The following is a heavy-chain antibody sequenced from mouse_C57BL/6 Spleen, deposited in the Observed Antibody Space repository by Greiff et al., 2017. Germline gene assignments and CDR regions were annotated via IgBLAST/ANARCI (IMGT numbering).Heavy chain of an antibody. D-gene: IGHD1-1*01. Sequence: QVQLQQSGAELVRPGASVKLSCKASGYTFTDYYINWVKQRPGQGLEWIARIYPGSGNTYYNEKFKGKATLTAEKSSSTAYMQLSSLTSEDSAVYFCARYYYGSSYGWYFDVWGTGTTVTVSS. CDR3: ARYYYGSSYGWYFDV. CDR1: GYTFTDYY. J-gene: IGHJ1*03. CDR2: IYPGSGNT. V-gene: IGHV1-76*01.